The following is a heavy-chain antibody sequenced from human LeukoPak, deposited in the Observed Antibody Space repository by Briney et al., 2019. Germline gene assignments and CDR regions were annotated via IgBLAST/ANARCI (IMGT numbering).Heavy chain of an antibody. Sequence: GRCLRLSCAASGFTFDDYAMHWVRQAPGKGLVWVSRINTDGSGTSYADSVKGRSTISRDNAKNTLYLQMNSLRAEDTAVYYCASLRVRGYYYYMDVWGKGTTVTVSS. CDR2: INTDGSGT. CDR3: ASLRVRGYYYYMDV. D-gene: IGHD3-10*01. V-gene: IGHV3-74*01. CDR1: GFTFDDYA. J-gene: IGHJ6*03.